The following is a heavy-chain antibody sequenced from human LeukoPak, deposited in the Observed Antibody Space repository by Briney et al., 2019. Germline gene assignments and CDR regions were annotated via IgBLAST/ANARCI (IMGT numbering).Heavy chain of an antibody. J-gene: IGHJ4*02. V-gene: IGHV1-69*05. D-gene: IGHD4-11*01. Sequence: ASVKVSCQASGGTFSSYAISWVRQAPGQGLEWMGGIIPIFGTANYAQKFQGRVTITTDESTSTAYMELSSLRSKDTAVYYCARALQSDSADWGQGTLVTVSS. CDR3: ARALQSDSAD. CDR1: GGTFSSYA. CDR2: IIPIFGTA.